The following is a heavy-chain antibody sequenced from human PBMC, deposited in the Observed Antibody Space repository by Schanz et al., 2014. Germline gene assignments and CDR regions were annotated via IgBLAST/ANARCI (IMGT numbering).Heavy chain of an antibody. V-gene: IGHV3-66*01. Sequence: EVQLVESGGGLVQPGGSLRLSCAASGFTVSSNYMSWVRQAPGKGLEWVSFSYGGSTYYTDSVKGRFTISRDNSKNTLYLQMNSLRAEDTAVYYCARTTNPFNFDSWPYLDYWGQGTLVTVSS. CDR2: SYGGST. D-gene: IGHD3-9*01. CDR3: ARTTNPFNFDSWPYLDY. CDR1: GFTVSSNY. J-gene: IGHJ4*02.